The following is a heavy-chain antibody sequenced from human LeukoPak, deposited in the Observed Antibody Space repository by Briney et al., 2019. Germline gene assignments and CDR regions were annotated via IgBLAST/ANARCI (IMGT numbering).Heavy chain of an antibody. CDR3: AGRGRRYFRD. CDR2: IYDSGNT. Sequence: SETLSLTCTVSGASISSDYWSWIRQSPGKGLEWIGYIYDSGNTDYNPSVKSRVSISMNTSKNQFSLNLSSVTDADAAVYYCAGRGRRYFRDWGQGTLVTVSS. CDR1: GASISSDY. J-gene: IGHJ1*01. V-gene: IGHV4-59*08.